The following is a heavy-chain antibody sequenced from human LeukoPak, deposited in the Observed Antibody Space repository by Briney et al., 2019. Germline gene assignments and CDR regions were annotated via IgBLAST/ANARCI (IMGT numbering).Heavy chain of an antibody. Sequence: GGSLRLSCSASGFTFSSYAMTWVRQAPGKGLEWISATTGGSSSTYYADSVKGRFTISRDNSKNTLYLQMNSLRAEDTAVYYCAKGSANARPYFFDYWGQGTLVTVSS. CDR1: GFTFSSYA. CDR2: TTGGSSST. D-gene: IGHD2-15*01. V-gene: IGHV3-23*01. J-gene: IGHJ4*02. CDR3: AKGSANARPYFFDY.